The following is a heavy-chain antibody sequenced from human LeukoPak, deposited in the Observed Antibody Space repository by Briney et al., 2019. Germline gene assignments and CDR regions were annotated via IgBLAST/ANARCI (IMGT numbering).Heavy chain of an antibody. V-gene: IGHV3-74*01. CDR1: GFTFNSYT. J-gene: IGHJ5*02. Sequence: PGGSLRLSCAASGFTFNSYTMNWVRRVPGKGLEWVARISTDGSTTSYGDSVKGRFTVSRDNAKNTVYLQMNSLRAEDTGVYYCAKDNSPGWFGPWGQGTLVTVSS. CDR2: ISTDGSTT. D-gene: IGHD4-11*01. CDR3: AKDNSPGWFGP.